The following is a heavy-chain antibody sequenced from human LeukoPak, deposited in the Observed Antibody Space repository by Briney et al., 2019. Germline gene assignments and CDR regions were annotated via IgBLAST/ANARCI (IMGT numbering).Heavy chain of an antibody. CDR3: AKDLFKYRGLRPTTRHYYYFLDV. J-gene: IGHJ6*03. CDR2: IQYDGSNK. CDR1: GFPYNSYG. Sequence: PGGPLRLLCAASGFPYNSYGMLWLRQAPGKGLEWVAFIQYDGSNKYYADSVKGRFTISRDNSKNTLYLQMNSLRAEDTPVYYCAKDLFKYRGLRPTTRHYYYFLDVWRKGTTVTVPS. V-gene: IGHV3-30*02. D-gene: IGHD1-26*01.